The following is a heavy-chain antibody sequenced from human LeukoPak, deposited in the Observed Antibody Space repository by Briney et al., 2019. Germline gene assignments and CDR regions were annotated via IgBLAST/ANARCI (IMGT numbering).Heavy chain of an antibody. J-gene: IGHJ4*02. D-gene: IGHD5-24*01. CDR1: GFTFSSYG. CDR3: AREEDGSPAN. CDR2: IWYDGSNK. V-gene: IGHV3-33*01. Sequence: GGSLRLSCAASGFTFSSYGMRWVRQAPGKWRGWVAVIWYDGSNKYYADSVKGRFTISRDNSKNTLYLQMNSLRAEDTAVYYCAREEDGSPANWGQGTLVTVSS.